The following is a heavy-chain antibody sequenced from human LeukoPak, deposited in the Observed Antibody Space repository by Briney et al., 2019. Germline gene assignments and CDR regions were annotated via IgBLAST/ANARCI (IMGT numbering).Heavy chain of an antibody. CDR2: IYYSGST. CDR1: GGSIGSSSYY. V-gene: IGHV4-39*01. D-gene: IGHD3-3*01. J-gene: IGHJ4*02. Sequence: SETLSLTCTVSGGSIGSSSYYWGWIRQPPGKGLEWIGSIYYSGSTYYNPSLKSRVTISVDTSKNQFSLKLSSVTAADTAVYYCARQSWYDFWSGYHDYWGQGTLVTVSS. CDR3: ARQSWYDFWSGYHDY.